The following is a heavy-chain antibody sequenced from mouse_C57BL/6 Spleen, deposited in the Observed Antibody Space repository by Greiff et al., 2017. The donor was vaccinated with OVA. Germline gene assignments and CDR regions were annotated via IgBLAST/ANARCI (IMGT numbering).Heavy chain of an antibody. Sequence: EVKLMESGGGLVKPGGSLKLSCAASGFTFSSYAMSWVRQTPEKRLEWVATISDGGSYTYYPANVKGRFTISRDNAKNNLYLQMSHLKSEDTAMYYCARGGAAQATYYFDYWGQGTTLTVSS. CDR1: GFTFSSYA. J-gene: IGHJ2*01. D-gene: IGHD3-2*02. CDR2: ISDGGSYT. V-gene: IGHV5-4*03. CDR3: ARGGAAQATYYFDY.